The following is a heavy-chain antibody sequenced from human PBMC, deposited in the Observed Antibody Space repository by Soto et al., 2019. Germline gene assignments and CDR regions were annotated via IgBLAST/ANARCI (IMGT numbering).Heavy chain of an antibody. Sequence: SETLSLTCAVSGYSISSGYYWGWIRQPPGEGLEWIGSIYHSGSTYYNPSLKSRVTISVDTSKNQFSLQLNSVTPEDTAVYYCARVRYCSSTSCRYYYYYGMDVWGQGTTVTVSS. CDR1: GYSISSGYY. V-gene: IGHV4-38-2*01. CDR2: IYHSGST. CDR3: ARVRYCSSTSCRYYYYYGMDV. J-gene: IGHJ6*02. D-gene: IGHD2-2*01.